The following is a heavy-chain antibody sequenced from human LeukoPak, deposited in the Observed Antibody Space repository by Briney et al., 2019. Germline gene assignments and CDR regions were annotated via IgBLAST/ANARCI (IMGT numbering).Heavy chain of an antibody. V-gene: IGHV3-23*01. Sequence: GGSLRLSCAASGFTFSSYAMSWVRQAPGKGLEWVSAISGSGGSTYYADSVEGRFTISRDNSKNTLYLQMNSLRAEDTAVYYCTRGYSGAYVYAFDIWGQGTMVTVSS. CDR1: GFTFSSYA. J-gene: IGHJ3*02. CDR3: TRGYSGAYVYAFDI. D-gene: IGHD1-26*01. CDR2: ISGSGGST.